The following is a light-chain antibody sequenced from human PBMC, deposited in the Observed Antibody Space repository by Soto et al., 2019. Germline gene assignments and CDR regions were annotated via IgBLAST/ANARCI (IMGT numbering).Light chain of an antibody. CDR1: QSISTY. V-gene: IGKV1-39*01. Sequence: DIQMTQSPSSLSASIGDRITITCRASQSISTYLNWYQQKPGKAPNLLIYGASTLQNGVPSRFSGSGSATDFTLTISRLQPEDFATYYCQQSFITPPLTFGGGTKVEIK. J-gene: IGKJ4*01. CDR3: QQSFITPPLT. CDR2: GAS.